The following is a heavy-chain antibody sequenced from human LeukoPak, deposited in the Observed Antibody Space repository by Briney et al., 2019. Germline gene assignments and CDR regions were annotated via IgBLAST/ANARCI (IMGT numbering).Heavy chain of an antibody. CDR3: ARGRLLEDRDFYNYYYMDV. D-gene: IGHD1-1*01. V-gene: IGHV3-11*04. CDR2: ISSSGSTI. CDR1: GFIFSDYY. J-gene: IGHJ6*03. Sequence: GGSLRLSCAASGFIFSDYYMSWIRQAPGKGLEWVSYISSSGSTIYHEDSVKGRFTISRDNAKNSLYLQMNSLRAEDTAVYYCARGRLLEDRDFYNYYYMDVWGKGTTVTVSS.